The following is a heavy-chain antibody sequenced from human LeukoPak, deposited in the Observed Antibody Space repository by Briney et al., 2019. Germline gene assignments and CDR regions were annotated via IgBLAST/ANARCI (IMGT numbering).Heavy chain of an antibody. Sequence: PSETLSLTCAVYGGSFSGYYWSWIRQPPGKGLEWIGEINHSGSTNYNPSLKSRVTISVDTSKNQFSLKLSSVTAADTAMYYCARGTSGSSGYYEPLFDYWGQGTLVTVSS. CDR2: INHSGST. CDR3: ARGTSGSSGYYEPLFDY. J-gene: IGHJ4*02. V-gene: IGHV4-34*09. D-gene: IGHD3-22*01. CDR1: GGSFSGYY.